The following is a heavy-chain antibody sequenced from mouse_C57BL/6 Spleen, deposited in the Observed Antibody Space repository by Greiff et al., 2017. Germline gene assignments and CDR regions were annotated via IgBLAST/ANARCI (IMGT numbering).Heavy chain of an antibody. J-gene: IGHJ4*01. V-gene: IGHV1-82*01. CDR3: VPNPVVADAMDY. CDR1: GYAFSSSW. D-gene: IGHD1-1*01. Sequence: VQLQQSGPELVKPGASVKISCKASGYAFSSSWMNWVKQRPGKGLEWIGRIYPGDGDTNYNGKFKGKATLTADKSSSTAYMQLSSLTSEDSAVYFCVPNPVVADAMDYWGQGTSVTVSS. CDR2: IYPGDGDT.